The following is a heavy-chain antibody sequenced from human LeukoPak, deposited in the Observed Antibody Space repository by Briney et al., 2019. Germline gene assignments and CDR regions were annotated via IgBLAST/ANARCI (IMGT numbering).Heavy chain of an antibody. CDR2: INPSGGST. CDR1: GYTFTNYY. J-gene: IGHJ5*02. V-gene: IGHV1-46*01. CDR3: ASSLIEVAGTAP. D-gene: IGHD6-19*01. Sequence: ASVKVSCKASGYTFTNYYMHWVRQAPGQGLEWMGIINPSGGSTSYAQKFQGRVTMTRDTSTSTVYMELSSLRSEDTAVYYCASSLIEVAGTAPWGQGTLVTVSS.